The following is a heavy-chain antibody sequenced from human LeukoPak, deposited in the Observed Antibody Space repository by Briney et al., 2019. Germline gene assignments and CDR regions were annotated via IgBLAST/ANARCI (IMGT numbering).Heavy chain of an antibody. CDR1: GYTFTGYY. CDR2: INPNSGGT. CDR3: ARGDIMITFGGVTLFDY. V-gene: IGHV1-2*02. J-gene: IGHJ4*02. D-gene: IGHD3-16*01. Sequence: ASVKVSCKASGYTFTGYYVHWVRQAPGQGLEWMGWINPNSGGTNYAQKFQGRVTMTRDTSISTAYMELSRLRSDDTAVYYCARGDIMITFGGVTLFDYWGQGTLVTVSS.